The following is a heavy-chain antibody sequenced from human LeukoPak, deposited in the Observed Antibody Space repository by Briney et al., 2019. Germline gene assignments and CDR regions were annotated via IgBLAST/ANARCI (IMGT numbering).Heavy chain of an antibody. D-gene: IGHD3-10*01. CDR2: ISNNGGTT. J-gene: IGHJ4*02. CDR3: ARVNGSGSYYDY. CDR1: GFTFSSYA. V-gene: IGHV3-64*01. Sequence: GGSLRLSCAASGFTFSSYAMHWVRPAPGKGLEYVSAISNNGGTTYYANSVRGRFTISRDNSKNTLYLQLGSLRAEDKAVYYCARVNGSGSYYDYWGQGTLVTVSS.